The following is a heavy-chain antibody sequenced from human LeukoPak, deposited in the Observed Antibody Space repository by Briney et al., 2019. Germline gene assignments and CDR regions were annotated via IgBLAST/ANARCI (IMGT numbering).Heavy chain of an antibody. Sequence: SETLSLICTVSGGSISSSSYYWSWIRQPPGKGLEWIGYIYYSGSTNYNPSLKSRVTISVDTSKNQFSLKLSSVTAADTAVYYCARGGYCSSTSCYNWYYYGMDVWGQGTTVTVSS. J-gene: IGHJ6*02. V-gene: IGHV4-61*01. CDR1: GGSISSSSYY. CDR2: IYYSGST. CDR3: ARGGYCSSTSCYNWYYYGMDV. D-gene: IGHD2-2*02.